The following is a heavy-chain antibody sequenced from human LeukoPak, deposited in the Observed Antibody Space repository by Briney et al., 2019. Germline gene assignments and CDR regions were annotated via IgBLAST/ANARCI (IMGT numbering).Heavy chain of an antibody. CDR1: GDSVSSNSAA. D-gene: IGHD6-19*01. J-gene: IGHJ2*01. V-gene: IGHV6-1*01. CDR3: ARDASGWYSRVWYFDL. CDR2: TYYMCKWYN. Sequence: SQTLSLTCAISGDSVSSNSAAWNWIRQSPSRGLKWLGRTYYMCKWYNDYAVSVKSRITINPATYKTQLSLQLTSVTPEDTAVYYCARDASGWYSRVWYFDLWGRGTLVTVSS.